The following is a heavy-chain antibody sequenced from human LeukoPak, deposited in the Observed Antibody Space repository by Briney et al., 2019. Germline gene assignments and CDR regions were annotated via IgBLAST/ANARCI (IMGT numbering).Heavy chain of an antibody. D-gene: IGHD4/OR15-4a*01. J-gene: IGHJ3*02. CDR3: ARVTITSAFDI. V-gene: IGHV4-30-4*01. Sequence: PSETLSLTCTVSGGSIRSYYWSWSRQPPGKGLEWIGYIYYSGSTYYNPSLKCRVTISVDTSKNQFSLKLSSVTAADTAVYYCARVTITSAFDIWGQGTVVTVSS. CDR1: GGSIRSYY. CDR2: IYYSGST.